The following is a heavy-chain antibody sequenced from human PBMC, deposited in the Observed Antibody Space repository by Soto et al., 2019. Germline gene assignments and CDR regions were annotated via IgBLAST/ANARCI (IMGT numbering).Heavy chain of an antibody. Sequence: EVPLVESGGGLVQPGRSLRLSCAASGFTFDDYAMHWVRQTPEKGLEWVSGISWNSAYIGYADSVKGRFTISRDNAKNSLYLQMNSLRTEDTALYYCAKGPSYSSGWFLAWGQGTLVTVSS. V-gene: IGHV3-9*01. CDR3: AKGPSYSSGWFLA. J-gene: IGHJ5*02. CDR1: GFTFDDYA. CDR2: ISWNSAYI. D-gene: IGHD6-19*01.